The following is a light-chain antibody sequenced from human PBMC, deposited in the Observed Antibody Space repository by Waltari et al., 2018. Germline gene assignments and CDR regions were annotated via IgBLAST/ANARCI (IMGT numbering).Light chain of an antibody. Sequence: SSELTQPSSVSVSPGQTARITCSGDMLPKKYTRWFQQKPGQAPVLVLYQDSARPSGIPERFSGSSSGTTVTLTISGLRSEDEADYYCAAWDDSLSGVLFGGGTKLTVL. V-gene: IGLV3-27*01. CDR2: QDS. CDR3: AAWDDSLSGVL. CDR1: MLPKKY. J-gene: IGLJ2*01.